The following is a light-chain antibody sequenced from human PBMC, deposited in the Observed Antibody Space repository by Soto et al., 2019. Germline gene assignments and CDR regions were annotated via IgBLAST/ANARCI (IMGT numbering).Light chain of an antibody. J-gene: IGKJ4*01. CDR2: GAS. Sequence: EIVLTPSPGTLSLSPGERATLSCRASQSVSNNYLAWYQQKPGQAPRLLIYGASNRATGVPARFSGSRSGPEFTLTINSLQSEDFAIYYCQPYNNWPLTFGGGTKVDIK. CDR3: QPYNNWPLT. CDR1: QSVSNN. V-gene: IGKV3-15*01.